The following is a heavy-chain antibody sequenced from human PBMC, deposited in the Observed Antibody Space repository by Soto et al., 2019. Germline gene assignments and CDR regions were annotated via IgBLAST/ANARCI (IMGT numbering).Heavy chain of an antibody. V-gene: IGHV3-23*01. J-gene: IGHJ6*02. CDR3: AKAFSPITMIVMEYGMDV. CDR2: ISGSGGST. Sequence: GGSLRLSCAASGFTFSSYAMSWVRQAPGKGLEWVSAISGSGGSTYYADSVKGRFTISRDNSKNTLYLQMNSLRAEDTAVYYCAKAFSPITMIVMEYGMDVWGQGTTVTVTS. D-gene: IGHD3-22*01. CDR1: GFTFSSYA.